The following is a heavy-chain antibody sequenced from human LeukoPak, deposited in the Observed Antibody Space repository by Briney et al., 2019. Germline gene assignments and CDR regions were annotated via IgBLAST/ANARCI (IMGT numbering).Heavy chain of an antibody. Sequence: GGSLRLSCAASGFTFTAYTRNWVRQAPGKGLEWVSYISGSTTNIYYADSVKGRFTISRDYAKRSVYLQMNSLGVEDTAVYYCARDIHSVAFDIWGQGTMVTVSS. V-gene: IGHV3-21*01. J-gene: IGHJ3*02. CDR1: GFTFTAYT. CDR3: ARDIHSVAFDI. CDR2: ISGSTTNI.